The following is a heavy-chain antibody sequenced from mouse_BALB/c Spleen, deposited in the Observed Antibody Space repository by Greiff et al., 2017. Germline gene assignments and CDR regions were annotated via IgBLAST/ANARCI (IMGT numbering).Heavy chain of an antibody. V-gene: IGHV1-80*01. Sequence: QVQLKESGAELVRPGSSVKISCKASGYAFSSYWMNWVKQRPGQGLEWIGQIYPGDGDTNYNGKFKGKATLTADKSSSTAYMQLSSLTSEDSAVYFCARAGNYDWYFDVWGAGTTVTVSS. CDR3: ARAGNYDWYFDV. J-gene: IGHJ1*01. D-gene: IGHD2-1*01. CDR1: GYAFSSYW. CDR2: IYPGDGDT.